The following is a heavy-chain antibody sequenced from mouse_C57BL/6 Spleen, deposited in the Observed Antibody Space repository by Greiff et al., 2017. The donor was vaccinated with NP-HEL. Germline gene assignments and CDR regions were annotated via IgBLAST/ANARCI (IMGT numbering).Heavy chain of an antibody. CDR1: GYAFSSSW. Sequence: QVQLQQSGPELVKPGASVKISCKASGYAFSSSWMNWVKQRPGKGLEWIGRIYPGDGDTNYNGKFKGKATLTADKSSSTAYMQLSSLTSEDSAVYFCARYYGSIPWFAYWGQGTLVTVSA. CDR2: IYPGDGDT. J-gene: IGHJ3*01. D-gene: IGHD1-1*01. CDR3: ARYYGSIPWFAY. V-gene: IGHV1-82*01.